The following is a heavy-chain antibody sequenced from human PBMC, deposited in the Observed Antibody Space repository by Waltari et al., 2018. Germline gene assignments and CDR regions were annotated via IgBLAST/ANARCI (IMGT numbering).Heavy chain of an antibody. D-gene: IGHD6-19*01. CDR1: GFIFSDYW. CDR2: INTDWTIT. J-gene: IGHJ4*02. V-gene: IGHV3-74*01. Sequence: EVQLVESGGGIVQPGGSLRLSCAASGFIFSDYWMHWVRQVPGKGLVSFSLINTDWTITGYADSVKGRCTISRDNAKKTLFLQMDSLTAEDTAIYYCVLYSSEPLGDCWGQGTLVTVSS. CDR3: VLYSSEPLGDC.